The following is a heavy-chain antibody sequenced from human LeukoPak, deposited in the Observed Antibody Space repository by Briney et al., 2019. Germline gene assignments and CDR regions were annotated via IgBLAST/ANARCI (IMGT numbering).Heavy chain of an antibody. CDR2: ISAYNGNT. D-gene: IGHD6-6*01. CDR3: ARVGSIAGPRNWFDP. CDR1: GYTFTSYG. J-gene: IGHJ5*02. Sequence: ASVKVSCKASGYTFTSYGISWVRQAPGQGLEWMGRISAYNGNTNYAQKLQGRVTMTTDTSTSTAYMELRSLRSDDTAVYYCARVGSIAGPRNWFDPWGQGTLVTVSS. V-gene: IGHV1-18*01.